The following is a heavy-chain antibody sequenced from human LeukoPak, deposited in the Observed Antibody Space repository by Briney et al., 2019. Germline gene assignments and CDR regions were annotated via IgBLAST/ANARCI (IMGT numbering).Heavy chain of an antibody. J-gene: IGHJ4*02. V-gene: IGHV4-39*01. Sequence: PSETLSLTCTVSGGSISSSSYYWGWIRQPPGKGLEWIGSIYYTGSAYYNPSLKSRVTMSVDTSKNQFSLRLSSVTAADTPVYSCASPQKRYSYFDYGGQGTLVTV. CDR3: ASPQKRYSYFDY. CDR1: GGSISSSSYY. CDR2: IYYTGSA. D-gene: IGHD5-18*01.